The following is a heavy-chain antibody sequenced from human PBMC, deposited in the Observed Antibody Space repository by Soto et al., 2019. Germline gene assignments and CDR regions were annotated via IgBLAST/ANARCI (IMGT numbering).Heavy chain of an antibody. CDR3: ARDWAAAGLFDY. J-gene: IGHJ4*02. CDR2: ISAYNGNT. D-gene: IGHD6-13*01. Sequence: ASVKVSCKASGYTFTSYGISWVRQAPGQGLEWMGWISAYNGNTNYAQKLQGRVTMTTDTSTSTAYMELRSLRSDDTAVYYCARDWAAAGLFDYWGQGSLVTVSS. CDR1: GYTFTSYG. V-gene: IGHV1-18*01.